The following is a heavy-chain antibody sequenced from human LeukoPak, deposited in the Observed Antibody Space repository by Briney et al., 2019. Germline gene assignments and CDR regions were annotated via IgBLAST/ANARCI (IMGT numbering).Heavy chain of an antibody. V-gene: IGHV3-15*01. CDR3: ASLLSGSNQINDY. Sequence: GSLRLSCAASGFTFSNAWMSWVRQAPGKGLEWVGRIKSKTDGGTTDYAAPVKGRFTISRDNAKNSLYLHMISLRAEDTALYYCASLLSGSNQINDYWGQGTLVAVSS. D-gene: IGHD1-26*01. CDR2: IKSKTDGGTT. CDR1: GFTFSNAW. J-gene: IGHJ4*02.